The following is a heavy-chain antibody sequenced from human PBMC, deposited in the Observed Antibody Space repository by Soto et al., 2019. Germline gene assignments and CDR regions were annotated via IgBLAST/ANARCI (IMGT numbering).Heavy chain of an antibody. CDR3: ARVDYGDYGWYFDL. CDR1: GFTVTNKY. V-gene: IGHV3-53*01. J-gene: IGHJ2*01. CDR2: IYSGGST. D-gene: IGHD4-17*01. Sequence: EVQLVESGGGLIQPGGSLRLSCAASGFTVTNKYMTWVRQAPGKGLEWVSVIYSGGSTSYADSVKGRFTISRDNSKNIRDLQMNSLRAEDTAVYYCARVDYGDYGWYFDLWGRGTLVTVSS.